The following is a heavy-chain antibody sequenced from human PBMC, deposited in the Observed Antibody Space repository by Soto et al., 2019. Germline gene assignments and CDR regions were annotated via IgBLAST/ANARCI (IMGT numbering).Heavy chain of an antibody. V-gene: IGHV3-23*01. D-gene: IGHD5-18*01. J-gene: IGHJ4*02. Sequence: EVQLLESGRGLVQPGGSLRLSCTAFGFSFSNYAMNWVRQAPGKGLEWVSTVDNSDGRTYYTDSVKGRFTISRDNSRNTLFLQMNSLRPEDTAVYFCARVRDTTMNMNFDYWGQGTLVTVSS. CDR1: GFSFSNYA. CDR2: VDNSDGRT. CDR3: ARVRDTTMNMNFDY.